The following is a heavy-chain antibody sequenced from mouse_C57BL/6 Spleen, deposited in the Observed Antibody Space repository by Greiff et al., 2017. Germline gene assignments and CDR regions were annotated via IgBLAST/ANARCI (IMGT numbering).Heavy chain of an antibody. D-gene: IGHD1-1*01. J-gene: IGHJ2*01. Sequence: VKLQQSGAELVKPGASVKISCKASGYAFSSYWMNWVKQRPGKGLEWIGQIYPGDGDTNYNGKFKGKATLTADKSSSTAYMQLSSLTSEDSAVYFCARSDYGAYFDYWGQGTTLTVSS. CDR2: IYPGDGDT. CDR3: ARSDYGAYFDY. CDR1: GYAFSSYW. V-gene: IGHV1-80*01.